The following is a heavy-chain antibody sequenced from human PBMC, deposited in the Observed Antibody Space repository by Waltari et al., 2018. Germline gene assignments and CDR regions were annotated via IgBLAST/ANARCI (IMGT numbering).Heavy chain of an antibody. CDR3: ARFYYDSSGPLGL. CDR2: IKQDGSEK. J-gene: IGHJ4*02. CDR1: GFTLRSYW. Sequence: EVQLVEDGGGLVQPGGSLRLSCAASGFTLRSYWSSWVRQAPGKGLEWVANIKQDGSEKYYVASVKGRFTISRDNAKNSLYLQMNSLRAEDTAVYYCARFYYDSSGPLGLWGQGTLVTVSS. D-gene: IGHD3-22*01. V-gene: IGHV3-7*01.